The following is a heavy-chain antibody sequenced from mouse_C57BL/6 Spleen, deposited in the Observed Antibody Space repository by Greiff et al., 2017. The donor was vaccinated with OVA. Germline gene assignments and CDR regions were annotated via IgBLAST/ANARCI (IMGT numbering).Heavy chain of an antibody. J-gene: IGHJ2*01. CDR3: ARRYDYDGPLVDY. V-gene: IGHV5-17*01. Sequence: EVKLMESGGGLVKPGGSLKLSCAASGFTFSDYGMHWVRQAPEKGLEWVAYISSGSSTIYYADTVKGRFTISRDNAKNTLFLQMTSLRSEDTAMYYCARRYDYDGPLVDYWGQGTTLTVSS. CDR1: GFTFSDYG. D-gene: IGHD2-4*01. CDR2: ISSGSSTI.